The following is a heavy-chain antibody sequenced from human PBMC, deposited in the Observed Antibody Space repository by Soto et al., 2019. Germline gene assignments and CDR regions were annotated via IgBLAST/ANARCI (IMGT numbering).Heavy chain of an antibody. CDR1: GYSFTSYW. V-gene: IGHV5-51*01. CDR2: IYPGDSDT. Sequence: PGESLKISCKGSGYSFTSYWIGWVRQMPGKGLEWMGIIYPGDSDTRYSPSFQGQVTISADKSISTAYLQWSSLKVSVTAMYYCARHDAWFGEFSVDYWGQGTLVTVSS. CDR3: ARHDAWFGEFSVDY. J-gene: IGHJ4*02. D-gene: IGHD3-10*01.